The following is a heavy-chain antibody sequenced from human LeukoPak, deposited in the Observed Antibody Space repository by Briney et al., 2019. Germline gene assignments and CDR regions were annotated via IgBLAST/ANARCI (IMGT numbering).Heavy chain of an antibody. V-gene: IGHV4-39*01. CDR3: ARAPHRSYYYMDV. J-gene: IGHJ6*03. CDR2: IYCSGST. CDR1: GGSISSSSYY. D-gene: IGHD3-16*02. Sequence: SGTLSLTCTVSGGSISSSSYYWGWIRQPPGKGLEWIGSIYCSGSTYYNPSLKSRVTISVDTSKNQFSLKLSSVTAADTAVYYCARAPHRSYYYMDVWGKGTTVTVSS.